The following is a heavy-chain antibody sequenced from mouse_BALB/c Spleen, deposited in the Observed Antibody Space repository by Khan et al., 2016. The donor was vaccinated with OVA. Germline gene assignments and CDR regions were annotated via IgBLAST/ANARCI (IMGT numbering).Heavy chain of an antibody. Sequence: QVQLKESGPGLVAPSQSPSITCTISGFSLTNYGVHWVRQPPGKGLEWLVVIWSDGTTTYDSALKSRLTISKDNSKSQVFLKMDSLQTDDTAMYYCARQPYYHYYLMDYWGQGTSVTVSS. CDR3: ARQPYYHYYLMDY. V-gene: IGHV2-6-1*01. CDR2: IWSDGTT. J-gene: IGHJ4*01. D-gene: IGHD2-10*01. CDR1: GFSLTNYG.